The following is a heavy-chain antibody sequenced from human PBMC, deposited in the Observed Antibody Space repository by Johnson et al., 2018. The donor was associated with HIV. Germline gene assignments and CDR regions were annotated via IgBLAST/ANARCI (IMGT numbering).Heavy chain of an antibody. J-gene: IGHJ3*01. D-gene: IGHD5-18*01. CDR2: INWNGGST. V-gene: IGHV3-20*04. CDR1: GFTFDDYG. CDR3: ARDGRDLVTRGGFDV. Sequence: VQLVESGGGLVKPGGSLRLSCAASGFTFDDYGMSWVRQAPGKGLEWVSGINWNGGSTGYADSVKGRFTISRDNSKNTLYLQMNSLRAEDTAVYYCARDGRDLVTRGGFDVWGPGTVVTVSS.